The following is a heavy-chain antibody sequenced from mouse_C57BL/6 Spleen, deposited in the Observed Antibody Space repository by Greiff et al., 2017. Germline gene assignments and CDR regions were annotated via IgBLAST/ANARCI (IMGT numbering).Heavy chain of an antibody. CDR1: GYTFTDYE. CDR3: TRKGIVSLDY. J-gene: IGHJ2*01. CDR2: IDPETGSN. Sequence: VQLQQSGAELVRPGASVTLSCKASGYTFTDYEMHWVKQTPVHGLEWIGAIDPETGSNSYNQKFKGKAILTADKSSSAAYMERRSLTSEDSAVYYCTRKGIVSLDYWGQGTTLTVSS. V-gene: IGHV1-15*01. D-gene: IGHD2-5*01.